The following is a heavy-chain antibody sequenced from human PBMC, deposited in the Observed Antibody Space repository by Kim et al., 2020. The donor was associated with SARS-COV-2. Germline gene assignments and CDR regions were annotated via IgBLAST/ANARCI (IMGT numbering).Heavy chain of an antibody. Sequence: NYAQKFQGRVTITADKSTSTAYMELSSLRSADTAVYYCASGETAVAGFDYWGQGTLVTVSS. V-gene: IGHV1-69*02. J-gene: IGHJ4*02. CDR3: ASGETAVAGFDY. D-gene: IGHD6-19*01.